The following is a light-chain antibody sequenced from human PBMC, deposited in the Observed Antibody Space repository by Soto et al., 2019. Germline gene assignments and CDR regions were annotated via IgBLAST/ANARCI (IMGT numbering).Light chain of an antibody. CDR1: SGHSSYT. V-gene: IGLV4-69*01. Sequence: QLVLTQSPSASASLGASVKLTCTLSSGHSSYTIAWHQQQPEKGPRYLMKLNSDGSHSKGGGIPDRFAGSSSGAERYLTISLLQSEDEADYYCQTWGTGIRVFGGGTKLTVL. CDR2: LNSDGSH. J-gene: IGLJ2*01. CDR3: QTWGTGIRV.